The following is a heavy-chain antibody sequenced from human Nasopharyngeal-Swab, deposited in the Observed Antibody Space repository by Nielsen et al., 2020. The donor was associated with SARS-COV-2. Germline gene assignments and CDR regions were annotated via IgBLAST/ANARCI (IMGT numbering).Heavy chain of an antibody. V-gene: IGHV3-73*01. J-gene: IGHJ6*02. CDR2: IRSKANSYAT. CDR1: GFTFSGSA. D-gene: IGHD2-2*01. CDR3: TRLSLIEGYQLPFYYYYGMDV. Sequence: GGSLRLSCAASGFTFSGSAMHWVRQASGKGLEWVGRIRSKANSYATAYAASVKGRFTISRDDSKNTAYLQMNSLKTEDTAVYYCTRLSLIEGYQLPFYYYYGMDVWGQGTTVTVSS.